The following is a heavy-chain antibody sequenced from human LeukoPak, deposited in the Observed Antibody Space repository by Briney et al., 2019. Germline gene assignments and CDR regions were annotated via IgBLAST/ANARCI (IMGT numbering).Heavy chain of an antibody. Sequence: SETLSLTCTVSGGSISSYFWSWIRQPPGKGLEWIGYIYYSGSTNYNPSLKSRVTISVDTSKNQFSLKLSSVTAADTAVYYCARLIAVAGPPNFDYWGQGTLATVSS. J-gene: IGHJ4*02. V-gene: IGHV4-59*08. CDR2: IYYSGST. CDR1: GGSISSYF. CDR3: ARLIAVAGPPNFDY. D-gene: IGHD6-19*01.